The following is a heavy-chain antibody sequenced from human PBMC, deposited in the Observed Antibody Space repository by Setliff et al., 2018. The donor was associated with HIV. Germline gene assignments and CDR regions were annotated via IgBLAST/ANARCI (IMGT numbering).Heavy chain of an antibody. V-gene: IGHV3-11*04. CDR2: ISSSGSTL. CDR3: AREGRITSFGVIIPGSNALDV. CDR1: GFTFSDYY. J-gene: IGHJ6*02. Sequence: GGSLRLSCAASGFTFSDYYMSWIRQAPGKGLEWVSYISSSGSTLYHADSVKGRFTISRDNAKNSLFLQMNSLRPEDTAVYYCAREGRITSFGVIIPGSNALDVWGQGTTVTVSS. D-gene: IGHD3-3*01.